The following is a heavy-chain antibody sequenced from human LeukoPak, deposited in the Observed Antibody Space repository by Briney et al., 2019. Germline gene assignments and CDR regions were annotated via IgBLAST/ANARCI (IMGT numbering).Heavy chain of an antibody. V-gene: IGHV3-23*01. Sequence: GGSLRLSCAASGFTFSSYAMSWVRQAPGKGLEWVSAISGSGGSTYYADSVKGRFTISRDNSKNTLYLQMNSLRAEDTAVYYCAKDTPYYGSGSYYVLMDYWGQGTLVTVSS. D-gene: IGHD3-10*01. J-gene: IGHJ4*02. CDR1: GFTFSSYA. CDR2: ISGSGGST. CDR3: AKDTPYYGSGSYYVLMDY.